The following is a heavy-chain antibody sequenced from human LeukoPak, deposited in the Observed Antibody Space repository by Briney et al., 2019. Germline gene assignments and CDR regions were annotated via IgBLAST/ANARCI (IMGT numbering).Heavy chain of an antibody. CDR1: GFTFSSYG. Sequence: GGSLRLSCAASGFTFSSYGMHWVRQAPGKGLEWVAVISYDGSNKYYADSVKGRFTISRDNSKNTLYLQMNSLRAEDTAVYYCAKETDYDFWSQGCGMDVWGQGTTVTVSS. D-gene: IGHD3-3*01. CDR2: ISYDGSNK. CDR3: AKETDYDFWSQGCGMDV. V-gene: IGHV3-30*18. J-gene: IGHJ6*02.